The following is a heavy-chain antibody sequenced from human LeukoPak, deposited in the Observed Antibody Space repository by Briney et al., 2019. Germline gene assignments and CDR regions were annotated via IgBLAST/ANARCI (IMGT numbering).Heavy chain of an antibody. CDR3: ANSIDFDYGDYYCDY. D-gene: IGHD4-17*01. Sequence: PSETLSLTCTVSGGSISSGSYYWSWLRQRARTGLEWIGRIYTSGSSNYNPYLKSRVTISLDTSKNQFSLKLSSVTAADTAVYYCANSIDFDYGDYYCDYWGQGALVTISS. J-gene: IGHJ4*02. CDR1: GGSISSGSYY. V-gene: IGHV4-61*02. CDR2: IYTSGSS.